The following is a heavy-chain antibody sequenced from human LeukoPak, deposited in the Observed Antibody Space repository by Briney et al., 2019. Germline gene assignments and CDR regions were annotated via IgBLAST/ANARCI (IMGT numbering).Heavy chain of an antibody. D-gene: IGHD2-2*01. CDR3: TRDLTVVVPAAEGAFDI. Sequence: HPGGSLRLSCTASGFTFGDYAMSWVRQAPGKGLEWVGFIRSKAYGGTTEYAASVKGRFTISRDDSKSIAYLQMNSLKTEDTAVYYCTRDLTVVVPAAEGAFDIWGQGTMVTVSS. J-gene: IGHJ3*02. V-gene: IGHV3-49*04. CDR1: GFTFGDYA. CDR2: IRSKAYGGTT.